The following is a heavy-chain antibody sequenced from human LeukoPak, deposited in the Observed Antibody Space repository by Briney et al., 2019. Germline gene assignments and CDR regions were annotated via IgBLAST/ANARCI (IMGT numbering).Heavy chain of an antibody. CDR3: ARVLSVTSPFDY. CDR1: GFTFSSYS. CDR2: ISSSSSYI. J-gene: IGHJ4*02. D-gene: IGHD4-17*01. V-gene: IGHV3-21*01. Sequence: GGSLRLSCAASGFTFSSYSMNWVRQAPGKGLEWVSSISSSSSYIYYADSVKGRFTISRGNAKNSLYLQMNSLRAEDTAVYYWARVLSVTSPFDYWGQGTLVTVSS.